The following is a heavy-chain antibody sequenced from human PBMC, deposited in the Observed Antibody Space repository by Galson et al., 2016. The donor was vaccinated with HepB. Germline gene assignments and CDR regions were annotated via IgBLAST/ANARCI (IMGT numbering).Heavy chain of an antibody. D-gene: IGHD6-19*01. CDR1: GFIFSNYD. CDR2: IDIAGDT. V-gene: IGHV3-13*01. Sequence: SLRLSCAASGFIFSNYDMHWVRQVAGKGLEWVSCIDIAGDTYYPDSVKGRFTIPRENAKSTVYLQINSLRAEDTAAYYCVRGVAGCDYWGQGTLVTVSS. CDR3: VRGVAGCDY. J-gene: IGHJ4*02.